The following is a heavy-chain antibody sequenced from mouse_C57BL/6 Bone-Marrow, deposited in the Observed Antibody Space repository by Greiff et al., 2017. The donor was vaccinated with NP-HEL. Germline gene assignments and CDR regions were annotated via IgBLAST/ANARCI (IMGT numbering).Heavy chain of an antibody. CDR1: GYTFTDYN. Sequence: VQLQQSGPELVKPGASVKIPCKASGYTFTDYNMDWVKQSHGKSLEWIGDINPNNGGTIYNQKFKGKATLTVDKSSSTAYMELRSLTSEDTAVYYCARKNYGRPYWYCDVWGTGTTVTVSS. D-gene: IGHD1-1*01. V-gene: IGHV1-18*01. J-gene: IGHJ1*03. CDR2: INPNNGGT. CDR3: ARKNYGRPYWYCDV.